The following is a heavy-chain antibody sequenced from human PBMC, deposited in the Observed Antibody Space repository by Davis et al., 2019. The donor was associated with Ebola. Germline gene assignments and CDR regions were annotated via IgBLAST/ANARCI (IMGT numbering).Heavy chain of an antibody. J-gene: IGHJ4*02. CDR1: GGSVSSGSYQ. CDR3: ARLLHYDFWTGSRTTY. D-gene: IGHD3-3*01. CDR2: IYYTGST. Sequence: PSETLSLTCTVSGGSVSSGSYQYSWIRQPPGKGLEFIGYIYYTGSTNYNPSLNSRVTISLDTSKNLFSLNLGSVTAADTAVYYCARLLHYDFWTGSRTTYWGQGTLVTVSS. V-gene: IGHV4-61*01.